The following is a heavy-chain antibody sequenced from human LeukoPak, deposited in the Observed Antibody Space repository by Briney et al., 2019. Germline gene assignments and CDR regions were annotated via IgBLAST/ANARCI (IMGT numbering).Heavy chain of an antibody. CDR2: IIPILGIA. J-gene: IGHJ4*02. V-gene: IGHV1-69*04. Sequence: GASVKVSCKASGGTFSSYTIRWVRQAPGQGLEWMGRIIPILGIANYAQKFQGRVTITADKSTSTAYMELSSLRSEDTAVYYCARDSWGSRGYSYGPSDYWGQGTLVTVSS. CDR1: GGTFSSYT. CDR3: ARDSWGSRGYSYGPSDY. D-gene: IGHD5-18*01.